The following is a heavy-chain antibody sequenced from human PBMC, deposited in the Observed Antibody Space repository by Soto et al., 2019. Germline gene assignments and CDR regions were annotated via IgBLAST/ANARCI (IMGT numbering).Heavy chain of an antibody. CDR3: AGEGGGYRFDY. CDR2: IFYSGHL. V-gene: IGHV4-59*01. J-gene: IGHJ4*02. D-gene: IGHD3-16*02. Sequence: QVQLQESGPGLVKPSETLSLTCSVSGTSFTTYYWSWIRQPPGKGLEWIGYIFYSGHLKYNPSLKGRVTMSLDTSKTQDSLKLSSVSAADPAVYHCAGEGGGYRFDYWGQGTLVTVSS. CDR1: GTSFTTYY.